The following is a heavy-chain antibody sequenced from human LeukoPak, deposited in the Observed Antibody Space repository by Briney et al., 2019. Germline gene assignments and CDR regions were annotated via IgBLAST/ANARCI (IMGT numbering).Heavy chain of an antibody. CDR3: ARFPGIAAAGTGGDAFDI. D-gene: IGHD6-13*01. J-gene: IGHJ3*02. CDR2: ISGSGGST. Sequence: GGSLRLSCAASGFTFSSYAMSWVRQAPGKGLEWVSAISGSGGSTYYADSVKGRFTISRDNSKNTLYLQMNSLRAEDTAVYYCARFPGIAAAGTGGDAFDIWGQGTMVTVSS. CDR1: GFTFSSYA. V-gene: IGHV3-23*01.